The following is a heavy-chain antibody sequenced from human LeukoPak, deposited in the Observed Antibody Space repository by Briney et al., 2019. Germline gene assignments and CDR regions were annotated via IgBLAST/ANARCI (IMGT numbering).Heavy chain of an antibody. D-gene: IGHD6-19*01. J-gene: IGHJ4*02. CDR3: SGSSGWYVPPNFDY. Sequence: GGSLRLSCTASGFTFGDYAMSWVRQAPGKGLEWVGFIRSKAYGGTTEYAASVKGRFTISRDDSKSIAYPQMNSLKTEDTAVYYCSGSSGWYVPPNFDYWGQGTLVTVSS. CDR1: GFTFGDYA. V-gene: IGHV3-49*04. CDR2: IRSKAYGGTT.